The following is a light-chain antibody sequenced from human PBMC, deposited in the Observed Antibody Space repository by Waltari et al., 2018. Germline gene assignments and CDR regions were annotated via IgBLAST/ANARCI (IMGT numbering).Light chain of an antibody. V-gene: IGLV2-11*01. Sequence: QSALTQPRSVSGSPGQSVTISCTGTTSDVGGYHYVSWFQQHPGKAPKLIIYDVSERPSGVPDRFSGAKSDTTASLTISGLQAEDEADYYCCSYAGSYTYVFGSGTKVTVL. CDR2: DVS. CDR1: TSDVGGYHY. CDR3: CSYAGSYTYV. J-gene: IGLJ1*01.